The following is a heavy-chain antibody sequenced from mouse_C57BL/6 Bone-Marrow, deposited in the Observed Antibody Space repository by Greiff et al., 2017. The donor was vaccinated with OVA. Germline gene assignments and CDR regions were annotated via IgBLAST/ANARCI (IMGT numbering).Heavy chain of an antibody. CDR1: GFTFSSYA. Sequence: EVMLVESGGGLVKPGGSLKLSCAASGFTFSSYAMSWVRQTPEKRLEWVATISDGGSYTYYPDNVKGRFTISRDNAKNNLYLQMSHLKSEDTAMYYCARDGYWFDYWGQGTTLTVSS. V-gene: IGHV5-4*01. D-gene: IGHD2-3*01. CDR3: ARDGYWFDY. CDR2: ISDGGSYT. J-gene: IGHJ2*01.